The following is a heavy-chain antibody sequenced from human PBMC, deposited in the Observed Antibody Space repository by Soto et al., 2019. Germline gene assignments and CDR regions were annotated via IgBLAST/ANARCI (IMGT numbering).Heavy chain of an antibody. D-gene: IGHD2-15*01. CDR3: ARDRTIGYCSGGRCYAYYFDY. CDR2: ISSNGGST. Sequence: GGSLRLSCAASGFTFSSYAMHWVRQAPGKGLEYVSAISSNGGSTYYANSVKGRFTISRDNSKNTLYLQMGSLRAEDMAVNYCARDRTIGYCSGGRCYAYYFDYWGQGTLVTVSS. J-gene: IGHJ4*02. V-gene: IGHV3-64*01. CDR1: GFTFSSYA.